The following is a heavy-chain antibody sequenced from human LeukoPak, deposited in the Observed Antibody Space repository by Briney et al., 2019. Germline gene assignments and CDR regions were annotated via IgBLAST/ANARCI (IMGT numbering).Heavy chain of an antibody. Sequence: SVKVSCKASGGTFSSYAISWVRQAPGQGLEWMGRIIPILGIANYAQKFQGRVTITADKSTSTAYMELSSLRSEDTAVYYCANLGYSYGRDYWGQGTLVTVSS. V-gene: IGHV1-69*04. CDR2: IIPILGIA. D-gene: IGHD5-18*01. CDR3: ANLGYSYGRDY. J-gene: IGHJ4*02. CDR1: GGTFSSYA.